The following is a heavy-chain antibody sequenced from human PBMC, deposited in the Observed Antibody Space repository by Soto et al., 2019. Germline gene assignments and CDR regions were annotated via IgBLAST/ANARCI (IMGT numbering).Heavy chain of an antibody. V-gene: IGHV1-18*01. D-gene: IGHD6-6*01. CDR2: ISAYNGNT. J-gene: IGHJ6*03. CDR3: ASVRQLVGFFYYYMDV. CDR1: GYTFTNYG. Sequence: QVQLLQSGAEVKKPGASVKVSCKASGYTFTNYGITWVRQAPGQGLEWMGWISAYNGNTHYTQSLQGRVTMTTYTSTSTAYMELRGLRSDATAAYYCASVRQLVGFFYYYMDVWGKGTTVTVSS.